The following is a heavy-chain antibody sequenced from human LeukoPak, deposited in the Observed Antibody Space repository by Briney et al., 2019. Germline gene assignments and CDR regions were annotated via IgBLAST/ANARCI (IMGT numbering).Heavy chain of an antibody. CDR2: ISGSGGTT. CDR3: AKGYNRIQLWLLFDY. J-gene: IGHJ4*02. D-gene: IGHD5-18*01. CDR1: GFTFSSYA. Sequence: GGSLRLSCAATGFTFSSYAMSWVRQAPGKGLEWVSGISGSGGTTYYADSVKGRFTISRDTSKNTLDLQMNSLRAEDTAVYYCAKGYNRIQLWLLFDYWGQGTLVTVSS. V-gene: IGHV3-23*01.